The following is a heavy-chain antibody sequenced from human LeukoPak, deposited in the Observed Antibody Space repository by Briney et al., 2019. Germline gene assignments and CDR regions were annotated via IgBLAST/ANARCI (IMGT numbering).Heavy chain of an antibody. CDR2: MYYSENT. CDR1: GGSINSYY. V-gene: IGHV4-59*12. J-gene: IGHJ4*02. CDR3: ARAGGFGELFHFYFDY. D-gene: IGHD3-10*01. Sequence: SETLSLTCTVSGGSINSYYWSWIRQPPGKGLEWIGYMYYSENTNYNPSLKSRVTISVDRSKNQFSLKLSSVTAADTAVYYCARAGGFGELFHFYFDYWGQGTLVTVSS.